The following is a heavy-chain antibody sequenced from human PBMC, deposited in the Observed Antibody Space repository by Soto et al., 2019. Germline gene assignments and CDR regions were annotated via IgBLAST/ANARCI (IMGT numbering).Heavy chain of an antibody. Sequence: EVHLVESGGGLVQPGGSLRLSCTDSGFTFSNNWMHWVRQAPGKGLVWVSRLNSYGTSANYADSVRGRFTISRDNAKNTLFLQMNSLTAEDTALYYCKRGPTGWFGFDYWGQGTLVTVSS. CDR1: GFTFSNNW. CDR3: KRGPTGWFGFDY. D-gene: IGHD3-10*01. CDR2: LNSYGTSA. V-gene: IGHV3-74*01. J-gene: IGHJ4*02.